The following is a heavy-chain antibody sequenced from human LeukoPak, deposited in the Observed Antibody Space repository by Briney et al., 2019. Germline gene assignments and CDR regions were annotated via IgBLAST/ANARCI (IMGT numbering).Heavy chain of an antibody. CDR3: ARGSAGSFDY. V-gene: IGHV3-7*01. CDR1: GFTFSNAW. CDR2: IKQDGSEK. D-gene: IGHD6-19*01. Sequence: PGGSPRLSCAASGFTFSNAWMSWVRQAPGKGLEWVANIKQDGSEKYSVDSVKGRFTISRDNAKNSLYLQMNSLRADDTAVYYCARGSAGSFDYWGQGTLVTVSS. J-gene: IGHJ4*02.